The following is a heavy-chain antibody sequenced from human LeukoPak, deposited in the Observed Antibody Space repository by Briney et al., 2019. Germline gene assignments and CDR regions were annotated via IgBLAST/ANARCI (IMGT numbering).Heavy chain of an antibody. J-gene: IGHJ5*02. V-gene: IGHV4-59*01. CDR3: AGGGTSWFDP. D-gene: IGHD2-2*01. CDR1: GGSISSYY. CDR2: IYYSGNT. Sequence: PSETLSLTCTVSGGSISSYYWSWIRQPPGKGLEWIGYIYYSGNTNYNPSLKSRVTISVDTSKNQFSLNLSSVTAADTAVYYCAGGGTSWFDPWGQGTLVTVSS.